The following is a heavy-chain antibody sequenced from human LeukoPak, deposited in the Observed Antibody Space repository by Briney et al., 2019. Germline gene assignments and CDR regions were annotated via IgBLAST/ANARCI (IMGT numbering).Heavy chain of an antibody. CDR3: AKILDGSGSHHFDY. Sequence: GGSLRLSCGASGFTFSNYGMHWVRQAPGKGLEWVAFIRYDGSNKYYADSVKGRFTISRDNSKNTLYLQMNSLRAEDTAVYYCAKILDGSGSHHFDYWGQGTLVTVSS. D-gene: IGHD3-10*01. V-gene: IGHV3-30*02. CDR2: IRYDGSNK. CDR1: GFTFSNYG. J-gene: IGHJ4*02.